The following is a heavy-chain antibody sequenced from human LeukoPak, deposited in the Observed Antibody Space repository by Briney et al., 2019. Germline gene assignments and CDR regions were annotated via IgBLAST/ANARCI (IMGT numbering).Heavy chain of an antibody. CDR1: GRTFTSYA. V-gene: IGHV1-69*13. Sequence: SVKVSCKASGRTFTSYAISWVRQAPGQGLEWMGGIIPIFGTANYAQKFQGRVTITADESTSTAYMELSSLRSEDTAVYYCERAAMVRGECNFDYWGQGTLVTVSS. D-gene: IGHD3-10*01. CDR3: ERAAMVRGECNFDY. J-gene: IGHJ4*02. CDR2: IIPIFGTA.